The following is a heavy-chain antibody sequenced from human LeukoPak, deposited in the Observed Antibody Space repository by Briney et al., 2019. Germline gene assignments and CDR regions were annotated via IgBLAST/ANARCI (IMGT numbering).Heavy chain of an antibody. CDR3: ARRGGRYFDWLFDY. CDR2: IYYSGST. V-gene: IGHV4-39*01. J-gene: IGHJ4*02. Sequence: PSETLSLTCTVSGGSISSSSYYWGWIRQPPGKGLEWIGSIYYSGSTYYNPSLKSRVTISVDTSKNQFSLKLSSVTAADTAVYYCARRGGRYFDWLFDYWGQGTLVTVSS. D-gene: IGHD3-9*01. CDR1: GGSISSSSYY.